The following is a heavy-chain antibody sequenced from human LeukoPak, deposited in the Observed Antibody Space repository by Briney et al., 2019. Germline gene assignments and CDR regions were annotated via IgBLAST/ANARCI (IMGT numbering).Heavy chain of an antibody. V-gene: IGHV1-69*05. CDR2: IIPIFGTA. CDR1: GGTFSSYA. Sequence: SVKVSCKASGGTFSSYAISWVRQAPGQGLEWMGGIIPIFGTANYAQKFQGRVTITTDESTSTAYMELSSLRSEDTAVYYCARENYAGANWFDPWGQGTQVTVSS. CDR3: ARENYAGANWFDP. D-gene: IGHD1-7*01. J-gene: IGHJ5*02.